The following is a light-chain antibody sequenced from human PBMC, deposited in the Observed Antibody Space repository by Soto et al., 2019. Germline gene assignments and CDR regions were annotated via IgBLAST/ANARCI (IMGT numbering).Light chain of an antibody. CDR1: SSDVGGYNY. Sequence: QSVLTQPASVSGSPGQSITISCTGTSSDVGGYNYVSWYQQHPGKAPKLMIYDVSNRPSGVSKRFSGSKSGNTASLTISWLQSEDEADYYCSSYTSSSTLVVFGGGTKLTVL. V-gene: IGLV2-14*01. CDR2: DVS. J-gene: IGLJ2*01. CDR3: SSYTSSSTLVV.